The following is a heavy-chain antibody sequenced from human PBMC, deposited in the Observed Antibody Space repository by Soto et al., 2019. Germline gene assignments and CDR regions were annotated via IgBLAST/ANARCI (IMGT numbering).Heavy chain of an antibody. J-gene: IGHJ4*02. CDR1: XFTXXSYG. CDR2: IYNDGSSA. Sequence: PGGXLXLSXAASXFTXXSYGXXXXRQVPGKGLLWVSRIYNDGSSANYANSVKGRFTISRDNAKNTVDLQMNSLRAEDTAVYYCVRDVDYQFDYWGLGTLVTVSS. V-gene: IGHV3-74*01. CDR3: VRDVDYQFDY. D-gene: IGHD3-16*01.